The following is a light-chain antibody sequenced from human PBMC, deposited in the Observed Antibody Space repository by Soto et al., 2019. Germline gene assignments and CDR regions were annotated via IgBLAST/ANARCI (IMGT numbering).Light chain of an antibody. CDR1: HDIRDD. V-gene: IGKV1-6*02. Sequence: AIQMTQSPSSLSASVGDRVTISCRASHDIRDDLGWYQQKPGKAPNLLIYAASILQSGVPSRFSGSGSGTDFTLTISSLQPEDFATYYCQHYNSYSEAFGQGTKVELK. CDR2: AAS. CDR3: QHYNSYSEA. J-gene: IGKJ1*01.